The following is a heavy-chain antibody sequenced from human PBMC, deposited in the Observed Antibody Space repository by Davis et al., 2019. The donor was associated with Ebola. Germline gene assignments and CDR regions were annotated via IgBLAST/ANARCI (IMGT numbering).Heavy chain of an antibody. CDR2: INHRGDT. V-gene: IGHV4-34*01. CDR3: ATDYH. CDR1: GGPFSGYY. J-gene: IGHJ5*02. D-gene: IGHD3-3*01. Sequence: GSLRLSCAVYGGPFSGYYWSWIRQPPGKGLEWIGEINHRGDTKYNPSLKSRVTISVDASKNQFSLKMNSVAAADTAVYYCATDYHWGQGTLVTVSS.